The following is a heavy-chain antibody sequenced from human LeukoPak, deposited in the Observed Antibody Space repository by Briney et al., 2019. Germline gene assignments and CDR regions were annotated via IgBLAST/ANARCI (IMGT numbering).Heavy chain of an antibody. V-gene: IGHV4-59*01. CDR3: ARGREGYYYDSSGYNYYFDY. CDR1: GGSISSYY. D-gene: IGHD3-22*01. J-gene: IGHJ4*02. CDR2: IYYSGST. Sequence: SETLSLTCTVSGGSISSYYWSWIRQPPGKGLEWIGYIYYSGSTNYNPSLKSRVTISVDTSKNQFSLKLSSVTAADTAVYYCARGREGYYYDSSGYNYYFDYWGQGTLVTVSS.